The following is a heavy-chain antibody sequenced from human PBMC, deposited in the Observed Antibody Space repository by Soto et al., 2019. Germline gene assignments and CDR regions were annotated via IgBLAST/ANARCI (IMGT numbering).Heavy chain of an antibody. D-gene: IGHD6-13*01. CDR2: TYYRSRWYS. J-gene: IGHJ5*01. Sequence: SQTLSLTCVISGDSVSSNSAAWSWIRQSPSRGLEWLGRTYYRSRWYSDYAVSVKSRITINPDTSKNQFSLQLNSVTPEDTAVYYCAREIAAPSFDSWRQGTRVTVSS. V-gene: IGHV6-1*01. CDR1: GDSVSSNSAA. CDR3: AREIAAPSFDS.